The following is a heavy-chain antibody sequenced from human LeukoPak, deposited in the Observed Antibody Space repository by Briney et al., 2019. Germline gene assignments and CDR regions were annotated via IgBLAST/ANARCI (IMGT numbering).Heavy chain of an antibody. J-gene: IGHJ5*02. CDR3: ARDDGYCSSTSCTVGFDP. Sequence: ASVKVSCKXSGYTFTGYYMHWVRQAPGQGLEWMGWINPNSGGTNYAQKFQGRVTMTRDTSISTAYMELSRLRSDDTAVYYCARDDGYCSSTSCTVGFDPWGQGTLVTVSS. CDR2: INPNSGGT. CDR1: GYTFTGYY. D-gene: IGHD2-2*01. V-gene: IGHV1-2*02.